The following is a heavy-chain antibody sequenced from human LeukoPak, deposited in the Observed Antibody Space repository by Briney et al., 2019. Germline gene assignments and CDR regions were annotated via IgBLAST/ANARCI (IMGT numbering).Heavy chain of an antibody. CDR2: IYTSGST. Sequence: SETLSLTCTASGCSISSYYWSWIRQPAGKGLEWIGRIYTSGSTNYNPSLKSRVTMSVDTSKNQFSLKLTSVTAADTAVYYCARPNFWSGHGFVIWGQGTMVTVSS. J-gene: IGHJ3*02. CDR3: ARPNFWSGHGFVI. V-gene: IGHV4-4*07. CDR1: GCSISSYY. D-gene: IGHD3-3*01.